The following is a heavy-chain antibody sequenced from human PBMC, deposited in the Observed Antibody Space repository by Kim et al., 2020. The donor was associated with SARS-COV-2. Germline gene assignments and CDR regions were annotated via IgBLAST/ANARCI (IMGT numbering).Heavy chain of an antibody. D-gene: IGHD3-22*01. CDR2: IRSNTSGGTT. Sequence: GGSLRLSCAASGFTFSNAWMTWVRQAPGKGLEWVGRIRSNTSGGTTDYSAPVKGRFTISRNDSENTLHLQMNSLKTEDTAVYYCTTNQGYYDSSGYYSDYWGQGTPVTVSS. V-gene: IGHV3-15*01. J-gene: IGHJ4*02. CDR1: GFTFSNAW. CDR3: TTNQGYYDSSGYYSDY.